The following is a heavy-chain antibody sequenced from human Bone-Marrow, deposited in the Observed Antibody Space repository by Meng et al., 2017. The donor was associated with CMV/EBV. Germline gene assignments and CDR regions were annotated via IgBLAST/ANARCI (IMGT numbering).Heavy chain of an antibody. Sequence: GGSISSGGYYWSWIRQHPGKGLEWSGYIYYSGSTYYNPSLKSRVTISVDTSKNQFSLKLSSVAAADTAVYYCAKGPDYYGSGSFFDYWGQGTLVTVSS. CDR2: IYYSGST. CDR3: AKGPDYYGSGSFFDY. V-gene: IGHV4-31*02. D-gene: IGHD3-10*01. J-gene: IGHJ4*02. CDR1: GGSISSGGYY.